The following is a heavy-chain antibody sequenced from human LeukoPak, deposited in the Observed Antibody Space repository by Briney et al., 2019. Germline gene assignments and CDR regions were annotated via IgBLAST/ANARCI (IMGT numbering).Heavy chain of an antibody. Sequence: SETLSLTCTVSGGSIGTYYWTWIRQPPGKGLEWIGYIYYSGSTNYNPSLKSRVTISVDTSKNQFSLKLNSVTAADTAVYYCARGYSNFDSWGQGTLVTVSS. J-gene: IGHJ4*02. V-gene: IGHV4-59*01. CDR3: ARGYSNFDS. CDR1: GGSIGTYY. CDR2: IYYSGST. D-gene: IGHD5-18*01.